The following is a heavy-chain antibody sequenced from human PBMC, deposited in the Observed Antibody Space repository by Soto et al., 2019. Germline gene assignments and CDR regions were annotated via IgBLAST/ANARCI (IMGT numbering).Heavy chain of an antibody. CDR1: GFSFRSCA. J-gene: IGHJ4*02. D-gene: IGHD6-19*01. Sequence: VGSLRLSCAAAGFSFRSCAMGWVRQSPGKGLEWVSVMSNSGDLTYYADSVKGRVTISRDNSENTLYLQMSSLRAEDAAIYYCAKDAARTNGWYYFDYWGQGTWVTVYS. V-gene: IGHV3-23*01. CDR3: AKDAARTNGWYYFDY. CDR2: MSNSGDLT.